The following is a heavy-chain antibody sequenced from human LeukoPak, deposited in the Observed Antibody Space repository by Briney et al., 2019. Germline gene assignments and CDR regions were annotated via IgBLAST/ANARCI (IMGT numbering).Heavy chain of an antibody. Sequence: GGSLRLSCAASGFTFSSYAMHWVRQAPGKGLEWVAVISYDGSNKYYADSVKGRFTISRNNSKNTLYLQMNSLRAEDTAVYYCAKAPMIVVGIRSQNYAEYFQHWGQGTLVTVSS. V-gene: IGHV3-30*04. D-gene: IGHD3-22*01. CDR2: ISYDGSNK. CDR3: AKAPMIVVGIRSQNYAEYFQH. J-gene: IGHJ1*01. CDR1: GFTFSSYA.